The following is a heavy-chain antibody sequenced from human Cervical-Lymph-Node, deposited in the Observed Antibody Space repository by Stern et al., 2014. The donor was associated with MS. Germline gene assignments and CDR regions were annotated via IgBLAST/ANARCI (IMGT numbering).Heavy chain of an antibody. CDR3: TKAWDS. CDR1: GYTFTSDD. J-gene: IGHJ4*02. Sequence: VQLVESGAEVKKPGASGKVSGKTSGYTFTSDDINWVRQAPGQGLEWMGWMIPGSGDSGYAQQFQGTLTITRDSSISTAYMELTTLRSEDTAVYYCTKAWDSWGQGTLVIVSS. CDR2: MIPGSGDS. V-gene: IGHV1-8*01.